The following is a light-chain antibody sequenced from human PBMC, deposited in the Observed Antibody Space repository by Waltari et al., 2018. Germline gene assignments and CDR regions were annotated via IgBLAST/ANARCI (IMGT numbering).Light chain of an antibody. V-gene: IGLV8-61*01. CDR3: ALYMGSGIWV. CDR1: SGSPSTTSY. J-gene: IGLJ3*02. CDR2: KAN. Sequence: QTMVTQEPSLSVSPGGTVTLTCALSSGSPSTTSYATWYQQTPGQAPRTLVYKANARSSGVPDRFSGSILGNTAALTITGAQGDDESDYYCALYMGSGIWVFGGGTRLTVL.